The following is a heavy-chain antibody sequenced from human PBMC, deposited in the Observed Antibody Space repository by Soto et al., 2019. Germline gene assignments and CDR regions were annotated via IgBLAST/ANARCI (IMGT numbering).Heavy chain of an antibody. CDR1: GFSLTTSGVG. J-gene: IGHJ4*02. CDR3: AHRILRTVFGLVTTTAIYFDF. CDR2: VSWDDDK. Sequence: QITLNESGPTVVKPAETLTLTCTFSGFSLTTSGVGVGWIRQSPGKAPEWLALVSWDDDKRYGASLKSRLTITKDTSKNQVVLTMASVDPADTATYYCAHRILRTVFGLVTTTAIYFDFWGQGTPVVVSS. D-gene: IGHD3-3*01. V-gene: IGHV2-5*05.